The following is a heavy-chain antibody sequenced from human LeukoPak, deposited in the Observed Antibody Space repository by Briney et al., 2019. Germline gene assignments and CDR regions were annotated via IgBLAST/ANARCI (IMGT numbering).Heavy chain of an antibody. Sequence: GGSLRLSCAASGFTFSNYWMSWVRQAPGKGLEWVANIDPDGSETQYVGSVKGRFTTSRDNAKNSLYLQMNSLRAEDTAIYYCARIWYCGDNNWRYCDYWRQGTLVAVSS. CDR1: GFTFSNYW. CDR3: ARIWYCGDNNWRYCDY. D-gene: IGHD1-20*01. CDR2: IDPDGSET. J-gene: IGHJ4*02. V-gene: IGHV3-7*01.